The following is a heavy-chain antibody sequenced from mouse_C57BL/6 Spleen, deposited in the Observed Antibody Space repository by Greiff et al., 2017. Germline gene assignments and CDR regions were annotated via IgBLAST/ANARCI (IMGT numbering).Heavy chain of an antibody. CDR1: GYTFTEYT. V-gene: IGHV1-62-2*01. CDR2: FYPGSGSI. CDR3: ARHDSAHYYGSSHWYFDV. J-gene: IGHJ1*03. D-gene: IGHD1-1*01. Sequence: VQLQQSGAELVKPGASVKLSCKASGYTFTEYTIHWVKQRSGQGLEWIGWFYPGSGSIKYNEKFKDKATLTADKSSSTVYMELSRLTSEDSAVYFCARHDSAHYYGSSHWYFDVWGTGTTVTVSS.